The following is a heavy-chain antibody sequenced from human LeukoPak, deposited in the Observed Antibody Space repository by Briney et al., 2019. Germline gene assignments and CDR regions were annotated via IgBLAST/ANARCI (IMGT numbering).Heavy chain of an antibody. CDR3: ARGPLRFLEWSTRGYMDV. J-gene: IGHJ6*03. CDR2: MNPNSGNT. CDR1: GYTFTSYD. Sequence: ASVTVSCKASGYTFTSYDINWVRQAPGQGLEWMGWMNPNSGNTGYAQKFQGRVTITRNTSISTAYMELSSLRSEDTAVYYCARGPLRFLEWSTRGYMDVWGKGTTDTVSS. V-gene: IGHV1-8*03. D-gene: IGHD3-3*01.